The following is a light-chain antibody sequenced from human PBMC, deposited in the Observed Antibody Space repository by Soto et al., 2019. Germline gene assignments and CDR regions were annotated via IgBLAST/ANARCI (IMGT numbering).Light chain of an antibody. CDR1: QGISSY. Sequence: AIQMTQSPSSLSASTGYTVTITCRASQGISSYLDWYQKKRGKAPKLLIYAASTLQSGVPSRLRGSGSGTDLTLTISCMQSEDFETYYCQQYYSYPRTFGQGTKVDI. J-gene: IGKJ1*01. CDR2: AAS. V-gene: IGKV1-8*01. CDR3: QQYYSYPRT.